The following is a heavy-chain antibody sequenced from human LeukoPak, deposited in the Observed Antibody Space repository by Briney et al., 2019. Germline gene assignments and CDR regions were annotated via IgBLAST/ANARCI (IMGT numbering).Heavy chain of an antibody. CDR1: GGSISSGSYY. CDR3: ARDQATTVTTEGWFDP. D-gene: IGHD4-11*01. CDR2: IYTSGST. J-gene: IGHJ5*02. V-gene: IGHV4-61*02. Sequence: SETLSLTCTVSGGSISSGSYYWSWIRQPAGKGLEWIGRIYTSGSTNYNPSLKSRVTMSVDTSKNQFSLKLSSVTAADTAVYYCARDQATTVTTEGWFDPWGQGTLVTVSS.